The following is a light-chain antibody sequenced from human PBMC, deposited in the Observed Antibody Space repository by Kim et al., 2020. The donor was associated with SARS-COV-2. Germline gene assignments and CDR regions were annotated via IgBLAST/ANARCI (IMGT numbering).Light chain of an antibody. CDR2: EVS. V-gene: IGLV2-23*02. J-gene: IGLJ2*01. CDR3: CSYSGSSTVV. Sequence: GQSITLSCTGTSSDVGSYNLVSWYQQHPGKAPKLMIYEVSKRPSGVSNRFSGSKSGNTASLTISGLQAEDEADYYCCSYSGSSTVVFVGGTQLTVL. CDR1: SSDVGSYNL.